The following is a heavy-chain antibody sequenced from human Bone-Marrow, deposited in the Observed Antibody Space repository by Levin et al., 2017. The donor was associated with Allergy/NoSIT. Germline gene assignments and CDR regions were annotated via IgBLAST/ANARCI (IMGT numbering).Heavy chain of an antibody. CDR3: ARHKGYGGNGYYYYGMDV. CDR2: VSWNSGTI. CDR1: GFTFTDYA. J-gene: IGHJ6*02. D-gene: IGHD4-23*01. V-gene: IGHV3-9*01. Sequence: GGSLRLSCAASGFTFTDYAIHWIRQAPGRGLEWVSGVSWNSGTIGYADSVKGRFTISRDNAKKSLYLQMNRLRTEDTALYFCARHKGYGGNGYYYYGMDVWGQGTTVTVSS.